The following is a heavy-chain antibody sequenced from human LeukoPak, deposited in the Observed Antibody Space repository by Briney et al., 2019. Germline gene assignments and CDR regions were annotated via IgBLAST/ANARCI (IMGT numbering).Heavy chain of an antibody. CDR3: AKLGIAGYYYYYGMDV. V-gene: IGHV3-23*01. Sequence: GGSLRLSCAASGFTFSSYAMNWVRQAPGKGLEWVSAISGSGGSTYYADSVKGRFTISRDNSKNTLYLQMNRLRAEDTDVYYCAKLGIAGYYYYYGMDVWGQGTTVTVSS. D-gene: IGHD7-27*01. CDR2: ISGSGGST. CDR1: GFTFSSYA. J-gene: IGHJ6*02.